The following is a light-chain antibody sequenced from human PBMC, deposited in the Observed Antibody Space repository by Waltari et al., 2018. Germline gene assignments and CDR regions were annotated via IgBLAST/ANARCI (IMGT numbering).Light chain of an antibody. CDR2: SAS. CDR3: QETYSSPPST. Sequence: DIQVPQSPSSLSAAVGDRVSITCRASQSIGNYLNWYQQKPGKAPKRLIYSASSLQSGVPSRFSGSGSGTDFTLTITSLQPEDFAIYYCQETYSSPPSTFGQGTKVESK. CDR1: QSIGNY. V-gene: IGKV1-39*01. J-gene: IGKJ1*01.